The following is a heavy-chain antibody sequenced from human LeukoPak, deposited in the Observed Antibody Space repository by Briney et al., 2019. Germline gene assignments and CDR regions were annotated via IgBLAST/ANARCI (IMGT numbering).Heavy chain of an antibody. CDR3: AREGNDGTNLNWFDP. V-gene: IGHV4-59*01. CDR2: ISYSGST. J-gene: IGHJ5*02. CDR1: GGSISSDY. D-gene: IGHD1-1*01. Sequence: SETLSLTCTVSGGSISSDYWSWIRQPPGKGLEWIGYISYSGSTNFNPSLKSRVTISVDTSKNQFSLKLSSVTAADTAVYYCAREGNDGTNLNWFDPWGQGTLVTVSS.